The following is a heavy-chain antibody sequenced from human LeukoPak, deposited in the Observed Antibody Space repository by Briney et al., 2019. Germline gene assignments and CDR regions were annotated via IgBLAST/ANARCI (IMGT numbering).Heavy chain of an antibody. CDR2: INPNSGDT. J-gene: IGHJ3*02. V-gene: IGHV1-2*02. CDR3: ARDSLLDAFDI. D-gene: IGHD3-16*02. CDR1: GYTFTGYY. Sequence: ASVKVSCKASGYTFTGYYMHWVRQAPGQGFEWMGWINPNSGDTNYAQKFQGRVTMTRDTSISTAYMELSRLRSDDTAVYYCARDSLLDAFDIWGQGTMVTVSS.